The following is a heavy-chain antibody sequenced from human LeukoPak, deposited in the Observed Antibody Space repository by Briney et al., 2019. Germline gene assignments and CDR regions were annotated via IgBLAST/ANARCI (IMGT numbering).Heavy chain of an antibody. CDR1: GFTFSSYC. Sequence: GSLRLSCAASGFTFSSYCMNWVRQAPGKGLXXXSSISSSSSYIYYADSVKGRFTISRDNAKNSLYLQMNSLRAEDTAVYYCARDRVAAAGTYWGQGTLVTVSS. J-gene: IGHJ4*02. CDR3: ARDRVAAAGTY. CDR2: ISSSSSYI. V-gene: IGHV3-21*01. D-gene: IGHD6-13*01.